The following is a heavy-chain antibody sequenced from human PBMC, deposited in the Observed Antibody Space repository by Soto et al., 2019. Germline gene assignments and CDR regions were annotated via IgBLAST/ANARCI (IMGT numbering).Heavy chain of an antibody. CDR3: ARPATYSSSWTYDH. Sequence: QVQLVQSGAEVKKPGASVKVSCKASGYTFTSYGISWVRQAPGQGLEWMGWISVSNGNTNYAQKFQGRVTLTTDTSTSTAYMELRSLRSDDTAVYYCARPATYSSSWTYDHWGQGTLVTVSS. V-gene: IGHV1-18*01. J-gene: IGHJ4*02. CDR2: ISVSNGNT. D-gene: IGHD6-13*01. CDR1: GYTFTSYG.